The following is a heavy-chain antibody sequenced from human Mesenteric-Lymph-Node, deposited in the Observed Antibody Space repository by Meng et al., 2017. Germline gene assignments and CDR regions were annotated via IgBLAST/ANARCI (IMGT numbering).Heavy chain of an antibody. CDR1: GGSISSGGYY. D-gene: IGHD1-1*01. J-gene: IGHJ4*02. V-gene: IGHV4-31*01. CDR2: IYYSGST. Sequence: QLQLQASGPGLVKPSQPLSLTCTVSGGSISSGGYYWSWIRQHPGKGLEWIGYIYYSGSTYYNPSLKSLVTISVDRSKNQFSLNLSSVTAADTAVYYCGRDQGRQLINHWGQGTLVTVSS. CDR3: GRDQGRQLINH.